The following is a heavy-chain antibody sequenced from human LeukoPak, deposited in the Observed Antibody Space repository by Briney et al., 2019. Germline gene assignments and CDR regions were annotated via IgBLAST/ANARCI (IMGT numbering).Heavy chain of an antibody. CDR3: ARVTGYYDFWSGYPTSSYFDY. J-gene: IGHJ4*02. V-gene: IGHV4-34*01. D-gene: IGHD3-3*01. CDR2: INHSGST. Sequence: KPSETLSLTCAAYGGSFSGYYWSWIRQPPGKGLEWIGEINHSGSTNYNPSLKSRVTISVDTSKNQFSLKLSSVTAADTAVYYCARVTGYYDFWSGYPTSSYFDYWGQGTLVTVSS. CDR1: GGSFSGYY.